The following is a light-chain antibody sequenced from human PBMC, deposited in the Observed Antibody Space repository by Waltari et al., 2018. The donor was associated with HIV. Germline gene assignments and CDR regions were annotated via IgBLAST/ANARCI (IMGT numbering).Light chain of an antibody. V-gene: IGKV1-39*01. J-gene: IGKJ2*01. CDR2: DAS. CDR3: QQTYSTPPYT. Sequence: DIQMTQSPSSLSASVGDRVTITCRASQNISNSLNWYQQKPGKAPKLLIDDASRWQSGVPARFSGSGSGTDFTLTISSLQPEDFATYYCQQTYSTPPYTFGQGTKLEIK. CDR1: QNISNS.